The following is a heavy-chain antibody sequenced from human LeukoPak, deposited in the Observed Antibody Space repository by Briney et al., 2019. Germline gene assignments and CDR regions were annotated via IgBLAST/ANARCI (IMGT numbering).Heavy chain of an antibody. J-gene: IGHJ3*02. Sequence: ASVKVSCKASGGTFSSYAISWVRQAPGQGLEWMGGIIPIFGTANYAQKFQGRVTITTDESTSTAYMELSSLRSEDTAVYYCAREGGTIFGVVHNAFDIWGQGTMVTVSS. CDR2: IIPIFGTA. CDR1: GGTFSSYA. D-gene: IGHD3-3*01. V-gene: IGHV1-69*05. CDR3: AREGGTIFGVVHNAFDI.